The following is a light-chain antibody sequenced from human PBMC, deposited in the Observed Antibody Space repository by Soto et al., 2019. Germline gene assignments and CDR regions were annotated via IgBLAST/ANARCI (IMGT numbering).Light chain of an antibody. J-gene: IGKJ2*01. V-gene: IGKV3-15*01. CDR3: QQYNNWPYT. CDR2: GVS. Sequence: EIVMTQSPATLSVSPGERATLSCRASQRVGRNIAWYRQKPGQAPTLLIYGVSTRATAIPARFSGSGSGTEFTLTISSLQSEDFAVYYCQQYNNWPYTFGQGTKLEIK. CDR1: QRVGRN.